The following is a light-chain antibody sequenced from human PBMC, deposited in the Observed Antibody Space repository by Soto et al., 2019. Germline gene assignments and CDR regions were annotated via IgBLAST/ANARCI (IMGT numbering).Light chain of an antibody. J-gene: IGKJ5*01. V-gene: IGKV3-15*01. CDR3: QQHNDWPP. CDR1: QSVSSN. Sequence: ERVMPQSQATLSVSPGERATLSCRASQSVSSNLAWYQQKPGQAPRLLIYDASTRATGIPARFSGSGSGTEFILTISSVESDDFAIYYCQQHNDWPPFAQGTRLEIK. CDR2: DAS.